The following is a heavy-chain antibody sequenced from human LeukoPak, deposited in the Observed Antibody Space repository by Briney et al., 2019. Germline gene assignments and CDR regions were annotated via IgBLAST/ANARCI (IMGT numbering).Heavy chain of an antibody. CDR3: ARVSLRAFDI. J-gene: IGHJ3*02. CDR1: GGSLSCGSYY. CDR2: IYTSGST. V-gene: IGHV4-61*02. Sequence: NASQTLSLTCTVSGGSLSCGSYYWSSTRQLAGKELEWIGRIYTSGSTNYNHSLNSRVHISVDTSKNQFSLKRSAGTAAYTAVYYCARVSLRAFDIWGQGTMVTVSS.